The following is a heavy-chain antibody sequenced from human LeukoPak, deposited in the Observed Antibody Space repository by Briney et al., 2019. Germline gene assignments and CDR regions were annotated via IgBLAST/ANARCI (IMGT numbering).Heavy chain of an antibody. D-gene: IGHD3-10*01. CDR1: GFTFSDYY. CDR2: SSSSSSYT. V-gene: IGHV3-11*06. J-gene: IGHJ4*02. CDR3: ARVEPNYYGSGSYFPDY. Sequence: TGGSLRLSCAASGFTFSDYYMSWIRQAPGKGLEWVSYSSSSSSYTNYADSVKGRFTISRDNAKNSLYLQMNSLRAEDTAVYYCARVEPNYYGSGSYFPDYWGQGTLVTVSS.